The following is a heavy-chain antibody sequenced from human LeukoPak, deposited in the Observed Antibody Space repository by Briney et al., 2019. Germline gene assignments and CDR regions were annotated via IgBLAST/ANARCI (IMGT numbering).Heavy chain of an antibody. Sequence: PGGSLRLSCAASGFTFHDYAMHWVRQAPGKGLEWVSGLSWNGGNIGYAESVRGRFTISRDNAGNSLYLQMNSLRPEDTALYYCAKALGSTVTTRTYFGYWGQGTLVTVSS. CDR3: AKALGSTVTTRTYFGY. J-gene: IGHJ4*02. CDR2: LSWNGGNI. D-gene: IGHD4-17*01. CDR1: GFTFHDYA. V-gene: IGHV3-9*01.